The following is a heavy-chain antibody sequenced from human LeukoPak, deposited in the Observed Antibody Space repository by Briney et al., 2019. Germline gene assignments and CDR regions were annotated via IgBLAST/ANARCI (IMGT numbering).Heavy chain of an antibody. D-gene: IGHD3-22*01. CDR2: INRSGST. CDR1: GGSFSGYY. J-gene: IGHJ5*02. V-gene: IGHV4-34*01. Sequence: PSETLSLTCAVYGGSFSGYYWSWIRQPPGKGLEWIGEINRSGSTNYNPSLKSRVTISVDTSKNQFSLKLSSVTAADTAVYYCARKTMIVVVNWFDPWGQGTLVTVSS. CDR3: ARKTMIVVVNWFDP.